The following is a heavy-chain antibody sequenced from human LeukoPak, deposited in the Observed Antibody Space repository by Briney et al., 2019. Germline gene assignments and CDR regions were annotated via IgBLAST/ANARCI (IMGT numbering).Heavy chain of an antibody. CDR1: GGSISSYY. J-gene: IGHJ4*02. D-gene: IGHD2-2*01. V-gene: IGHV4-4*08. Sequence: SETLSLTCTVSGGSISSYYWSWIRQPPGKGLEWIGRIYTSGSTNYNPSLRSRVTISVDTSKNQFSLKLSSVTAADTAVYYCARVLAELGYCSSTSCSDYFDYWGQGTLVTVSS. CDR2: IYTSGST. CDR3: ARVLAELGYCSSTSCSDYFDY.